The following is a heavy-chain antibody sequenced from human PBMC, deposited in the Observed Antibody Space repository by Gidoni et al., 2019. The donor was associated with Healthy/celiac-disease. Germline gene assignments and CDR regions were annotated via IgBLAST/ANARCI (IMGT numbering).Heavy chain of an antibody. CDR3: AGHLNYYDSSGYLFDP. D-gene: IGHD3-22*01. V-gene: IGHV3-53*01. CDR1: GFTVSSNY. J-gene: IGHJ5*02. CDR2: IYSGGST. Sequence: EVQLVESGGGLIQPGGSLRLSCAASGFTVSSNYMSWVRQAPGKGLEWVSVIYSGGSTYYADSVKGRFTISRDNSKNTLYLQMNSLRAEDTAVYYCAGHLNYYDSSGYLFDPWGQGTLVTVSS.